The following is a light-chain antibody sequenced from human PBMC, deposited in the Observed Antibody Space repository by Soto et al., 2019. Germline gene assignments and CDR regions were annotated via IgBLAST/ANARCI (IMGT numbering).Light chain of an antibody. J-gene: IGLJ2*01. V-gene: IGLV1-44*01. Sequence: QSVLTQPPSASGTPGQRVTISCSGSSFNVGGNTVNWYQQVTGTAPKFLINSNNQRPSGVPDRFSGSKSGTSASLAISGLQSEDEADYCCATWDDSLNGVVFGGGTKLTVL. CDR2: SNN. CDR3: ATWDDSLNGVV. CDR1: SFNVGGNT.